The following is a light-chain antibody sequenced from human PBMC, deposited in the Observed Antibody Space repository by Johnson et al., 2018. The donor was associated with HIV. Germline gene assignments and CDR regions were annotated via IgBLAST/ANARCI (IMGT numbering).Light chain of an antibody. CDR2: DNN. V-gene: IGLV1-51*01. CDR3: GTWDSSLSASV. CDR1: SSNIGNNY. J-gene: IGLJ1*01. Sequence: QSVLTQPPSVSAAPGQKVTISCSGSSSNIGNNYVSWYQQLPGTAPKLLIYDNNKRPSGIPDRFSGSKSGTSATLGITGLQTGDEAEYYWGTWDSSLSASVCGTGTMVTVL.